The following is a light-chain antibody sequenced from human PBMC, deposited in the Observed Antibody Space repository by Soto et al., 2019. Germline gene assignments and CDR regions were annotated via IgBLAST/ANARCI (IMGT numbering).Light chain of an antibody. Sequence: DIQGPQSPSSLSASVGDRVTISCRASQSISTYLNWYQHKPGKAPKLLIHAASSLRSGVPSRFSGSGSVTDFTLTISSLQPEDFAPYYCQQNYRTPYTVGQGTKLEIK. J-gene: IGKJ2*01. V-gene: IGKV1-39*01. CDR1: QSISTY. CDR2: AAS. CDR3: QQNYRTPYT.